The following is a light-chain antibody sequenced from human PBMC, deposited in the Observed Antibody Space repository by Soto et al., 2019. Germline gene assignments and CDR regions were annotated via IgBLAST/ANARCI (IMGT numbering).Light chain of an antibody. CDR2: GAS. V-gene: IGKV1-5*01. J-gene: IGKJ2*01. CDR1: QSISSW. Sequence: DLPMTQSPSTLSGSVGDRVTITCRASQSISSWLAWYQQKPGKAPKFLIYGASSLESGVPSRFSGSGSGTEFTLTISSLQPDDFATYYCQQYDSYPVTFGQGTRVEIK. CDR3: QQYDSYPVT.